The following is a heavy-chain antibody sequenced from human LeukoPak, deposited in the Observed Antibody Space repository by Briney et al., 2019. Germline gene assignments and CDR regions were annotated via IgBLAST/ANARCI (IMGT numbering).Heavy chain of an antibody. V-gene: IGHV3-21*01. J-gene: IGHJ6*03. CDR2: ISGSSSYI. CDR3: ARDSSSWGYYYYYYMDV. Sequence: GGSLRLSCAASGFTFSSYSMNWVRQAPGKGLEWVSSISGSSSYIYYADSVKGRFTISRDNAKNSLYLQMNSLRAEDTAVYYCARDSSSWGYYYYYYMDVWGKGTTVTVSS. D-gene: IGHD6-13*01. CDR1: GFTFSSYS.